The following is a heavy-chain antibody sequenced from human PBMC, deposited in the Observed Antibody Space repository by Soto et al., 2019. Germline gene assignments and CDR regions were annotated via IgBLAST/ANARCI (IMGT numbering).Heavy chain of an antibody. CDR3: AKDLHGPTFQSWSDP. J-gene: IGHJ5*02. V-gene: IGHV3-23*01. CDR1: GFTFSSYA. CDR2: ISGSGGST. Sequence: GGSLRLSCAASGFTFSSYAMSWVRQAPGKGLEWVSAISGSGGSTYYADSVKGRFTISRDNSKNTLYLQMNSLRAEDTAVYYCAKDLHGPTFQSWSDPWGQGTLVTVSS.